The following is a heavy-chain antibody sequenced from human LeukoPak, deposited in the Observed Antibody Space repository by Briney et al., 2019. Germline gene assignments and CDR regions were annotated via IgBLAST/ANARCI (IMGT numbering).Heavy chain of an antibody. Sequence: SETLSLTCTVSGGSIRSSTYYWAWIRQPRGKGLEWIETIHYTGTTYDNPSLKSRITISVDTSKNQFSLNLSSVTAADTTFYYCVRLVGYYDPPDYWGQGTLVTVSS. CDR2: IHYTGTT. V-gene: IGHV4-39*01. CDR3: VRLVGYYDPPDY. D-gene: IGHD3-22*01. CDR1: GGSIRSSTYY. J-gene: IGHJ4*02.